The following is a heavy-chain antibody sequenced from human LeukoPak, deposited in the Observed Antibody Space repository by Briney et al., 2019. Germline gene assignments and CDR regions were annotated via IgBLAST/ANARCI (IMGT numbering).Heavy chain of an antibody. CDR2: IKQDGSEK. V-gene: IGHV3-7*01. Sequence: GGSLRLSCAASEFTFSSYGMYWVRQAPGKGLEWVANIKQDGSEKYFVDSVKGRFTISRDNAKNSLYLQMNSLRAEDTAVYYCARDKALMLRGVIIRENYYYYMDVWGKGTTVTISS. CDR3: ARDKALMLRGVIIRENYYYYMDV. D-gene: IGHD3-10*01. CDR1: EFTFSSYG. J-gene: IGHJ6*03.